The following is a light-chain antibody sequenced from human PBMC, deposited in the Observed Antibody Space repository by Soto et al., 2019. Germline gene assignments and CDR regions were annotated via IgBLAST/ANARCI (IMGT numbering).Light chain of an antibody. V-gene: IGKV1-27*01. CDR3: QKYNSAPRA. CDR1: QGISNF. CDR2: DAS. Sequence: DIQMTQSPSSLSASVGDRVTITCRASQGISNFLAWYQQKPGKVPELLIYDASTLQSGVPSRFSGSGSGTDFTLPISSLQPEDVATYYCQKYNSAPRAFGQGTKVESK. J-gene: IGKJ1*01.